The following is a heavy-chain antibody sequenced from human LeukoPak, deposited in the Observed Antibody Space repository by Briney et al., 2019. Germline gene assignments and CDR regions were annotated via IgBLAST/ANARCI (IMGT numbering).Heavy chain of an antibody. V-gene: IGHV4-39*07. Sequence: SETLSLTCTVSGGSISSSSYYWGWIRQPPGKGLEWIGSIYYSGSTYYNPSLKSRVTISVDTSKNQFSLKLSSVTAADTAVYYCARGGIAARLWVDYWGQGTLVTVSS. CDR3: ARGGIAARLWVDY. D-gene: IGHD6-6*01. CDR1: GGSISSSSYY. CDR2: IYYSGST. J-gene: IGHJ4*02.